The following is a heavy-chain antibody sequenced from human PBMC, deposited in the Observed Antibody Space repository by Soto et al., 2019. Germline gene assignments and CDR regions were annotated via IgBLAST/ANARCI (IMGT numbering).Heavy chain of an antibody. CDR1: GGSISSSSYY. V-gene: IGHV4-39*01. Sequence: QLQLQESGPGLVKPSETLSLTCTVSGGSISSSSYYWGWIRQSPGKGLEWIANVYYSGSTYYNPSLKSRVTVSVDLSKNEFSMKLSSVTAADTAVHYCARQWSPRRSVAGGVDYWGQGALVAVSS. D-gene: IGHD2-8*02. CDR3: ARQWSPRRSVAGGVDY. CDR2: VYYSGST. J-gene: IGHJ4*02.